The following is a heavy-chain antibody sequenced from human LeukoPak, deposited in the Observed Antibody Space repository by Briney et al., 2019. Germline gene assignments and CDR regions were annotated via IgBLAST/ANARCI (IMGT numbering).Heavy chain of an antibody. CDR1: GGSISSGGYY. V-gene: IGHV4-30-2*01. D-gene: IGHD6-13*01. Sequence: PSETLSLTCTVSGGSISSGGYYWSWIRQPPGKGLEWIGYIYHSGSTYYNPSLKSRVTISVDRSKNQFSLKLSSVTAADTAVYYCARASGPYSSSWSFDYWGQGTLVTVSS. CDR3: ARASGPYSSSWSFDY. CDR2: IYHSGST. J-gene: IGHJ4*02.